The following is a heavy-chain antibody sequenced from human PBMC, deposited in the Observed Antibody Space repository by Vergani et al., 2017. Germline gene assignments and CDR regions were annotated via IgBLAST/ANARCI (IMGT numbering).Heavy chain of an antibody. V-gene: IGHV1-2*02. J-gene: IGHJ5*02. CDR1: GYTFTGYY. D-gene: IGHD2-2*01. CDR2: INPNSGGT. Sequence: QVQLVQSGAEVKKPGASVKVSCKASGYTFTGYYMHWVRQAPGQGLEWMGWINPNSGGTNYAQKFQGRVTMTRDTSISTAYMELSRLRSDDTAVYYCARDRVVVPAEEGSDNWFDPWGQGTLVTVSS. CDR3: ARDRVVVPAEEGSDNWFDP.